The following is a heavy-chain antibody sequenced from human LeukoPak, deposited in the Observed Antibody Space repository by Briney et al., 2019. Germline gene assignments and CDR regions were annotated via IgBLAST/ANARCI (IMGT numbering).Heavy chain of an antibody. J-gene: IGHJ4*02. CDR2: IYYSGST. CDR1: GGSISSSSYY. D-gene: IGHD2/OR15-2a*01. CDR3: ARHENIIIVPTAHAFDY. V-gene: IGHV4-39*01. Sequence: SETLSLTCTVSGGSISSSSYYWGWIRQPPGKGLEWIGSIYYSGSTYYNPSLKSRVTISVDTSKNQFSLKLSSVTAADTAVYYCARHENIIIVPTAHAFDYWGQGTLVTVSS.